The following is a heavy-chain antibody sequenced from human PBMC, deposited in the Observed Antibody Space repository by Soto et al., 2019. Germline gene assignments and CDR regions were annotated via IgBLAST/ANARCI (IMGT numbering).Heavy chain of an antibody. V-gene: IGHV3-33*01. J-gene: IGHJ6*02. CDR2: IWYDGSKK. CDR1: GFTFSSFG. Sequence: QVQVVESGGGVVQPGRSLRLSCAASGFTFSSFGMHWVRQAPGKGLAWVSLIWYDGSKKSYGDSVKGRFTISRDNSRNTVYLQMNSLRADDTAVYYCARDASYYSLWSGYYPSRNGMDVWGQGTKVTVSS. CDR3: ARDASYYSLWSGYYPSRNGMDV. D-gene: IGHD3-3*01.